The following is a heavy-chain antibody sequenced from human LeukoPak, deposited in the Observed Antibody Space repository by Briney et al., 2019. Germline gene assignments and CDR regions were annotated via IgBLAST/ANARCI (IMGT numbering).Heavy chain of an antibody. CDR1: GFVFSDYY. CDR2: ISSSGSPI. CDR3: ASSRYDSSGYYGIIGY. D-gene: IGHD3-22*01. V-gene: IGHV3-11*04. J-gene: IGHJ4*02. Sequence: GGSLRLSCAASGFVFSDYYMSWIRQAPGKGLEWVSYISSSGSPIYYADSVKGRFTISRDNAKNSLYLQMNSLRAEDTALYYCASSRYDSSGYYGIIGYWGQGTLVTVSS.